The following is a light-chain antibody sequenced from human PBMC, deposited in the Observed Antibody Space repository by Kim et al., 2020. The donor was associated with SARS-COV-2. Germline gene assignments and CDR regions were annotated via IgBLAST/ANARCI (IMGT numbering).Light chain of an antibody. CDR1: QGISSN. Sequence: ASVGETFTITGRASQGISSNLAWYQQRPGKAPSLLIYSAFTLHSGVPSRFSGSGSGTDFTLTITSLQPEDFATYHCQQHHSFPLTFGGGTKVDIK. CDR3: QQHHSFPLT. V-gene: IGKV1-9*01. J-gene: IGKJ4*01. CDR2: SAF.